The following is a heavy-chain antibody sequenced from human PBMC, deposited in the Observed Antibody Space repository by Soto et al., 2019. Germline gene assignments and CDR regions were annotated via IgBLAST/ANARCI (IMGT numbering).Heavy chain of an antibody. CDR3: ARDRWVVTASTLHDY. Sequence: ASVKVSCKASGYTFTSYGISWVRQAPGQGLEWMGWISAYNGNTNYAQKLQGRVTMTTDTSTSTAYMELRSLRSDDTAVYYCARDRWVVTASTLHDYWGQGTLVTVSS. V-gene: IGHV1-18*01. CDR1: GYTFTSYG. J-gene: IGHJ4*02. D-gene: IGHD2-21*02. CDR2: ISAYNGNT.